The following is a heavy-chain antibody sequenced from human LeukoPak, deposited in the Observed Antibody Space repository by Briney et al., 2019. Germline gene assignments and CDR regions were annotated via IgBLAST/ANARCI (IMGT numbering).Heavy chain of an antibody. CDR3: ATNYGSGSYYLGPNWLDP. CDR1: GGSISSYY. D-gene: IGHD3-10*01. V-gene: IGHV4-4*07. J-gene: IGHJ5*02. CDR2: IYTSGST. Sequence: SETLSLTCTVSGGSISSYYWSWIRQPAGKGLEWIGRIYTSGSTNYNPSLKSRVTMSVDTSKNQFSLKLSSVTAADTAVYYCATNYGSGSYYLGPNWLDPWGQGTLVTVSS.